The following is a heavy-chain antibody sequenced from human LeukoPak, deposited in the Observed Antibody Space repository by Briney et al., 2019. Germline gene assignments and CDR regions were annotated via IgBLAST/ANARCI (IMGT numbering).Heavy chain of an antibody. Sequence: PGRSLRLSCAASGFTFSSYAMHWARQAPGKGLEWVAVISYDGSNKYYADSVKGRFTISRDNSKNTLYLQMNSLRAEDTAVYYCARDLSPTYYDILTGYPHGPWGQGTLVTVSS. J-gene: IGHJ5*02. D-gene: IGHD3-9*01. V-gene: IGHV3-30-3*01. CDR3: ARDLSPTYYDILTGYPHGP. CDR2: ISYDGSNK. CDR1: GFTFSSYA.